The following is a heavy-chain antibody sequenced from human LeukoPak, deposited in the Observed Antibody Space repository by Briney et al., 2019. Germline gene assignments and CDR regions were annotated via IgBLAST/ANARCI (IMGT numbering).Heavy chain of an antibody. CDR3: ARQDRYCPNGVCSLNWFDP. CDR2: IYTSGST. Sequence: KSSETLSLTCTVSGGSISSYYWSWIRQPPGKGLEWIGYIYTSGSTNYNPSPKSRVTISVDTSNNQFSLLLSSVTAADTAVYYCARQDRYCPNGVCSLNWFDPCGQGTLVTVSS. J-gene: IGHJ5*02. D-gene: IGHD2-8*01. CDR1: GGSISSYY. V-gene: IGHV4-4*09.